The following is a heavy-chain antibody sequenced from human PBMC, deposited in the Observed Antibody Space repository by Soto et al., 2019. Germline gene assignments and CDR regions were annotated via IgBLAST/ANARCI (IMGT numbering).Heavy chain of an antibody. J-gene: IGHJ3*02. V-gene: IGHV1-69*02. CDR2: IIPILGIA. D-gene: IGHD2-15*01. CDR1: GGTFSSYT. Sequence: QVPLVQSGAEVKKPGSSVKVSCKASGGTFSSYTISWVRQAPGQGLEWMGRIIPILGIANYAQKFQGRVTITADKSTSTAYMELSSLRSEDTAVYYCAIIIVVVVAAGDAFDIWGQGTMVTVSS. CDR3: AIIIVVVVAAGDAFDI.